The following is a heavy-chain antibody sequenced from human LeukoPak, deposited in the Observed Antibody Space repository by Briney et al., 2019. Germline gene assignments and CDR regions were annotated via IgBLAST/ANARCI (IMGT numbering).Heavy chain of an antibody. Sequence: GASVKVSCKASGYTFTGYYMHSVRQAPGQGLEWMGWINPNSGGTNYAQKFQGRVTMTRDTSISTAYMELSRLRSDDTAVYYCARDISRYYDILTGYYPIYYFDYWGQGTLVTVSS. J-gene: IGHJ4*02. V-gene: IGHV1-2*02. D-gene: IGHD3-9*01. CDR1: GYTFTGYY. CDR3: ARDISRYYDILTGYYPIYYFDY. CDR2: INPNSGGT.